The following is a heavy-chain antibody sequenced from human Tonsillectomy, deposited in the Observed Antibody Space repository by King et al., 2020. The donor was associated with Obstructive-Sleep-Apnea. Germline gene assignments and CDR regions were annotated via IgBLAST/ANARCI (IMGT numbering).Heavy chain of an antibody. Sequence: VQLQESGPGLVKPSETLSLTCTVSGGSISIYYWSWIRQPPGKGLEWIGYSYYSVSTNYNPSLTSRVTISVDTSKNQFSLKLSSVTAADTAVYYCASRGYYYDSSGYYPDAFDIWGQGTMVTVSS. J-gene: IGHJ3*02. V-gene: IGHV4-59*01. CDR3: ASRGYYYDSSGYYPDAFDI. CDR2: SYYSVST. CDR1: GGSISIYY. D-gene: IGHD3-22*01.